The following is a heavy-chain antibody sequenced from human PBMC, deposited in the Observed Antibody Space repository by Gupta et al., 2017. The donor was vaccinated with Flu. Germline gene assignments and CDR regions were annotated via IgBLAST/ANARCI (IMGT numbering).Heavy chain of an antibody. J-gene: IGHJ4*02. CDR3: AKYEGFCGDTSCYTVDY. D-gene: IGHD2-2*02. V-gene: IGHV3-23*01. CDR1: GFTFSNFA. Sequence: EVQLLESGGGLVQPGESLRLSCAASGFTFSNFAMSWVRQAPGKGLEWVSAMCGDCGTTYYADSVKGRFTISRDNSKSTLYLQMNSLRADDTAVYYCAKYEGFCGDTSCYTVDYWGQGALVTVSS. CDR2: MCGDCGTT.